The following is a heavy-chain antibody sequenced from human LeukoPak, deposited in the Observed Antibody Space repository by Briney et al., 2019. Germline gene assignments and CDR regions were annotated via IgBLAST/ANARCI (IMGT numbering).Heavy chain of an antibody. D-gene: IGHD3-3*01. Sequence: PGGSLRLSCAASGFTFSSYWMSWVRQAPGKGLEWVANIKQDGSEKYYVDSVKGRFTISRDNAKNSLYLQMNSLRAEDTAVYYCARAMSSITIFGVVRAEGAFDIWGQGTMVTVSS. CDR2: IKQDGSEK. CDR1: GFTFSSYW. V-gene: IGHV3-7*01. J-gene: IGHJ3*02. CDR3: ARAMSSITIFGVVRAEGAFDI.